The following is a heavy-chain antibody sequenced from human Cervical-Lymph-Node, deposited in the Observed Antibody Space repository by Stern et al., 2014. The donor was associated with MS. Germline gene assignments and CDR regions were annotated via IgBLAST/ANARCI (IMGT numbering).Heavy chain of an antibody. D-gene: IGHD1-14*01. J-gene: IGHJ5*02. V-gene: IGHV1-69*01. CDR2: FVPIFGTP. CDR3: ARVDSTGFPPFDP. CDR1: GDSFSNYA. Sequence: VQLVESGAAVRKPGSSVKVSCKSFGDSFSNYAITWVRQAPGQGLEWMGVFVPIFGTPNHSQKFQGRVTITADESTGTAYMELNSLRSEDTAIYYCARVDSTGFPPFDPWGQGTLVTVSS.